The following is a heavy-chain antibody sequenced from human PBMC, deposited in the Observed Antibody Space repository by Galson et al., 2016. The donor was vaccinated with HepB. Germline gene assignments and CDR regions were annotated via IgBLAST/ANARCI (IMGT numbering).Heavy chain of an antibody. D-gene: IGHD5-18*01. CDR2: IDSSGGTM. V-gene: IGHV3-11*01. J-gene: IGHJ4*02. CDR1: GFTLSDYY. CDR3: ARSFAGYNSGDDC. Sequence: SLRLSCAASGFTLSDYYMSWIRQAPGKGLEWVSYIDSSGGTMFYADSVKGRFTISRDNANNSLFLEMNNLRAVDTAIYYCARSFAGYNSGDDCWGQGTLVTVSS.